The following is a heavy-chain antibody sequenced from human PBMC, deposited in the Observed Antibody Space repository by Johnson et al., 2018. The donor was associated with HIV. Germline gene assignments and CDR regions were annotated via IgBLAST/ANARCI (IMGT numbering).Heavy chain of an antibody. CDR1: GFTFSSYG. CDR2: IRYDGSNK. J-gene: IGHJ3*02. D-gene: IGHD1-14*01. V-gene: IGHV3-30*02. CDR3: PVDTEAFDI. Sequence: QVQLVESGGRVGQPGGSLRLSCAASGFTFSSYGMHWVRQAPGKGLERVAFIRYDGSNKYHADSVKGRFTISRDNSKNTLYLQMNSLRAEDTAVYYCPVDTEAFDIWGQGTMVTVSS.